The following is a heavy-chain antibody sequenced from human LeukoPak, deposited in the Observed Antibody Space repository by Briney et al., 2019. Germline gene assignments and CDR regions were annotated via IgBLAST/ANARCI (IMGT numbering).Heavy chain of an antibody. CDR2: ISSNGGST. D-gene: IGHD4-17*01. CDR1: GFTVSSNS. V-gene: IGHV3-64*01. Sequence: PGGSLRLSCTVSGFTVSSNSMSWVRQAPGKGLEYVSAISSNGGSTYYANSVKGRFTISRDNSKNTLYLQMGSLRAEDMAVYYCARGWDYGDYLYYFDYWGQGTLVTVSS. CDR3: ARGWDYGDYLYYFDY. J-gene: IGHJ4*02.